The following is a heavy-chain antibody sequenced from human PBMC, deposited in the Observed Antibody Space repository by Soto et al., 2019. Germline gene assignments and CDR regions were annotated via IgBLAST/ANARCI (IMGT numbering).Heavy chain of an antibody. CDR2: INAGNGNT. CDR3: ARDLGQIAAAGIFDY. J-gene: IGHJ4*02. D-gene: IGHD6-13*01. CDR1: GYTFTSYA. V-gene: IGHV1-3*01. Sequence: ASVKVSCKASGYTFTSYAMHWVRQAPGQRLEWMGWINAGNGNTKYSQKFQGRVTITRDTSASTAYMELSSLRSEDTAVYYCARDLGQIAAAGIFDYWGQGTLVTVSS.